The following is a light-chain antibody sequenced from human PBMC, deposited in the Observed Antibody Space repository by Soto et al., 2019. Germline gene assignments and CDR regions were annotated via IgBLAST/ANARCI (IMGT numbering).Light chain of an antibody. CDR2: EGS. CDR1: SSDVGSYNL. J-gene: IGLJ1*01. CDR3: CSYAGSSTYV. V-gene: IGLV2-23*01. Sequence: QSVLTQRASASGSPGQSIAISFTGTSSDVGSYNLVSWYQHHPGKAPKLMIYEGSKRPSGVSNRFSGSKSGNTASLTISGLEAEDEADYYCCSYAGSSTYVFGTGTEVTVL.